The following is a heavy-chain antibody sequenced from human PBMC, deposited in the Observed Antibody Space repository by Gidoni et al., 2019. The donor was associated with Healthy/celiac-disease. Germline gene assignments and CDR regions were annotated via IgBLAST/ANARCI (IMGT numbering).Heavy chain of an antibody. CDR2: IKQDGSEK. J-gene: IGHJ5*02. V-gene: IGHV3-7*01. CDR3: AREGPIRYFDWLLPYNWFDP. CDR1: GLTFSSYW. D-gene: IGHD3-9*01. Sequence: EVQLVESGGGLVQPGGSLRLSCAASGLTFSSYWMSWVRQAPGKGLEWVANIKQDGSEKYYVDSVKGRFTISRDNAKNSLYLQMNSLRAEDTAVYYCAREGPIRYFDWLLPYNWFDPWGQGTLVTVSS.